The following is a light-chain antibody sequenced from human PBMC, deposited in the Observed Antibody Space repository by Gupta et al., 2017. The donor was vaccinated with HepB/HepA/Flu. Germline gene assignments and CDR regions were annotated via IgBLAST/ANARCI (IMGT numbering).Light chain of an antibody. Sequence: QSAPTPHASASGSSRQSTTISCTGTSSDVVGYNSFAWYQQYSGQAPKLLIFVVDVRPSWISSRFSGSKSGNSAALTISGLQTDDEADYFCSSFTSTTTTLVVFGGGTKLTVL. J-gene: IGLJ2*01. CDR2: VVD. CDR3: SSFTSTTTTLVV. CDR1: SSDVVGYNS. V-gene: IGLV2-14*03.